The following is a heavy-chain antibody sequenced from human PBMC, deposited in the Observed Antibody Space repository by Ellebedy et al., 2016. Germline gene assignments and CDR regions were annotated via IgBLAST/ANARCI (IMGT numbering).Heavy chain of an antibody. CDR2: ISYDGSNK. J-gene: IGHJ4*02. CDR1: GFTFSSYW. Sequence: GGSLRLSXAASGFTFSSYWMHWVRQAPGKGLEWVAVISYDGSNKYYADSVKGRFTISRDNSKNTLYLQINSLRAEDTAVYYCARSTLWGQGTLVTVSS. D-gene: IGHD4-11*01. V-gene: IGHV3-30-3*01. CDR3: ARSTL.